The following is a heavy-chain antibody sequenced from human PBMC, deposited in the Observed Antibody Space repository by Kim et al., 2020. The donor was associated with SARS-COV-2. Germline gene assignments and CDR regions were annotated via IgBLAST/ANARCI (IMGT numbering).Heavy chain of an antibody. CDR3: ARCDVTRDAFDI. CDR1: GFTFSSYS. D-gene: IGHD2-21*01. CDR2: ISSSSSYI. Sequence: GGSLRLSCAASGFTFSSYSMNWVRQAPGKGLEWVSSISSSSSYIYYADSVKGRFTISRDNAKNSLYLQMNSLRAEDTAVYYCARCDVTRDAFDIWGQGTMVTVSS. V-gene: IGHV3-21*01. J-gene: IGHJ3*02.